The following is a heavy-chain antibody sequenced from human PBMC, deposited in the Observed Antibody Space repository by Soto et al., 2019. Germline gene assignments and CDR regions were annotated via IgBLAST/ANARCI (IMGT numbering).Heavy chain of an antibody. V-gene: IGHV1-18*01. CDR1: GYTFTSYG. J-gene: IGHJ5*02. D-gene: IGHD1-26*01. CDR2: ISAYTGNT. Sequence: VQLVQSGAEVKKPGASVKVSCKASGYTFTSYGISWVRQAPGQGLEWMGWISAYTGNTNYAQKLQGRVTMTTAAPTSTAYMEVRSLRSDDTAVYYCARSSGTSYIWFDPWGKGTMVTVSP. CDR3: ARSSGTSYIWFDP.